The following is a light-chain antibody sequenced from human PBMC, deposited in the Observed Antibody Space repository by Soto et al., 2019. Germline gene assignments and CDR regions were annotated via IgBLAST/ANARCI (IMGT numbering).Light chain of an antibody. Sequence: EIVLKQSPGTLSLSPGERASLSCRASQSVRNNYLAWYQQRPGQAPRLFIYAASSRATGIPDRFSGSGSGTDFTLTISRLEPEDFAVYYCQQYGTSPRTFGQGTKVDIK. J-gene: IGKJ1*01. CDR3: QQYGTSPRT. V-gene: IGKV3-20*01. CDR1: QSVRNNY. CDR2: AAS.